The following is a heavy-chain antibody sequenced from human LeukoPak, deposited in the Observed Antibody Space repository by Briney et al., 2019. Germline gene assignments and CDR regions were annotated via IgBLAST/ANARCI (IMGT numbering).Heavy chain of an antibody. V-gene: IGHV3-9*01. Sequence: SLRLSCAASGFTFDDYAMHWVRQAPGKGLEWVSGISWNSGSIGYADSVKGRLTISRDNAKNSLYLQMNSLRAEDTALYYCAKDTTAAAGTIGYWGQGTLVTVSS. CDR2: ISWNSGSI. J-gene: IGHJ4*02. CDR3: AKDTTAAAGTIGY. CDR1: GFTFDDYA. D-gene: IGHD6-13*01.